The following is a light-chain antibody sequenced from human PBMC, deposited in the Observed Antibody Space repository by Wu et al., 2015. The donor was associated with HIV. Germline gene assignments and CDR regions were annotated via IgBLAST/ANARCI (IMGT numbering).Light chain of an antibody. CDR3: QQDYNLQLT. V-gene: IGKV3-7*04. J-gene: IGKJ4*01. Sequence: PGERVTLSFRASQSVSTSYLTWCHQKPGQAPRLLIYGAFTRATGIPARFSGSGSGTDFTLTISSLQPEDFAVYNFQQDYNLQLTFGGGPRW. CDR2: GAF. CDR1: QSVSTSY.